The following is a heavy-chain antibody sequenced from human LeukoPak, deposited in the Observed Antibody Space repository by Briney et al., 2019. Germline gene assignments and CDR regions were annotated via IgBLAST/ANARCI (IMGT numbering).Heavy chain of an antibody. Sequence: SQTLSHTCTVSGGSISSGPYYWSWIRQPAGKGLEWIGRIHTSGSTNYTPSLKSRVTMSGDTSKNQFSLKLSSVTAADTAAYYCARLGYCSGGSCYYYYYMDVWGKGTTVTVSS. J-gene: IGHJ6*03. CDR2: IHTSGST. CDR1: GGSISSGPYY. CDR3: ARLGYCSGGSCYYYYYMDV. V-gene: IGHV4-61*02. D-gene: IGHD2-15*01.